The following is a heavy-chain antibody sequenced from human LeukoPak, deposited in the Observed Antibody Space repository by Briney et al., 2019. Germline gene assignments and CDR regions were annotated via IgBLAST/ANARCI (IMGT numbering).Heavy chain of an antibody. CDR3: ARGDNYGLTYFFDY. J-gene: IGHJ4*02. CDR1: GGSISSYY. V-gene: IGHV4-59*01. CDR2: MYYSGST. D-gene: IGHD5-24*01. Sequence: PSETLSLTCTVSGGSISSYYWSWLRQPPGKGLEWIGYMYYSGSTNYNPSLKSRVTISVETSKTQFSPKLTSVTAADTAVYYCARGDNYGLTYFFDYWGQGTLVTVSS.